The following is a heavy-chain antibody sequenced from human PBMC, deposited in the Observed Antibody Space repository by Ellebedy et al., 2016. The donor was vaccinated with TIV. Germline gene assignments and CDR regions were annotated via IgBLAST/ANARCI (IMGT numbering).Heavy chain of an antibody. J-gene: IGHJ4*02. Sequence: GESLKISXEASGFTFSDYYMSWVRQAPGKGLEWVSGIGGRGAGTTYYTDSVRGRFTVSRDNYKKTMYLQMDSLRAEDTAVYFCAKDASWIPTNFDSWGQGTLVTVSS. CDR2: IGGRGAGTT. CDR3: AKDASWIPTNFDS. D-gene: IGHD2-2*01. V-gene: IGHV3-23*01. CDR1: GFTFSDYY.